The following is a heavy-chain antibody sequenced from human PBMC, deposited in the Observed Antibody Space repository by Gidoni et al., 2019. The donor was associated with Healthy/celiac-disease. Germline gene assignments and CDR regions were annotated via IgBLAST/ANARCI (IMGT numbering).Heavy chain of an antibody. CDR2: ISSSKSYI. D-gene: IGHD6-6*01. Sequence: EVQLVESGGGLVKPGGSLRLSCAASGFTFRRYSMNWVRQAPGQGLEWVSSISSSKSYIYYADSVKCRFTISRDNAKNSLYLQMNSLRAEDKAVYYCARQFEYSSSSDAFDIWGQGTMVTVSS. J-gene: IGHJ3*02. CDR1: GFTFRRYS. V-gene: IGHV3-21*01. CDR3: ARQFEYSSSSDAFDI.